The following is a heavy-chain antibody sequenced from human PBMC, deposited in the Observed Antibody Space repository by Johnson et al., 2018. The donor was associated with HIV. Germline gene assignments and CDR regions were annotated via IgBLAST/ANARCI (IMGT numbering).Heavy chain of an antibody. CDR3: AKIPADSSGTRAACDI. V-gene: IGHV3-23*04. J-gene: IGHJ3*02. D-gene: IGHD3-22*01. CDR2: ISGRGGST. Sequence: VQLVESGGGVVQPGRSLRLSCEASGFTFSSYPMHWVRQAPGKGLEWVSAISGRGGSTYYAASVKGRFTISSDNSKNTRYLQMNSLRAEDTAVYDCAKIPADSSGTRAACDIWGQGTMVTVSS. CDR1: GFTFSSYP.